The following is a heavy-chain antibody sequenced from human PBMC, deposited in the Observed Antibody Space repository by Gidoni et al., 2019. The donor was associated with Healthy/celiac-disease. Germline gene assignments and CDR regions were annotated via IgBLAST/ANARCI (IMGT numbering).Heavy chain of an antibody. J-gene: IGHJ3*02. CDR2: ISGSCGST. CDR1: GCTFSSYA. Sequence: EVQLLESGGGLVQPGGSLRRSCAASGCTFSSYAMSWVRQAPGKGLEWVSAISGSCGSTYYADSVKGRFTISRDNSKNTLYLQMNSLRAEDTAVYYCAKDQQWLENSDAFDIWGQGTMVTVSS. V-gene: IGHV3-23*01. D-gene: IGHD6-19*01. CDR3: AKDQQWLENSDAFDI.